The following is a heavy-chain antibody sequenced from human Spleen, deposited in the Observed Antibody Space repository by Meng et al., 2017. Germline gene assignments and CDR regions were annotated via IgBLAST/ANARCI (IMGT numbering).Heavy chain of an antibody. D-gene: IGHD3-10*01. CDR3: ARVSLYGSGSYYSLYY. CDR2: ISAYNSNT. J-gene: IGHJ4*02. Sequence: ASVNVSCKASGYTFTSYGISWVRQAPGQGLEWMGWISAYNSNTNYAQKLQGRVTMTTDTSASTAYMELRSLRSDDTAVYYCARVSLYGSGSYYSLYYWGQGTLVTVSS. V-gene: IGHV1-18*01. CDR1: GYTFTSYG.